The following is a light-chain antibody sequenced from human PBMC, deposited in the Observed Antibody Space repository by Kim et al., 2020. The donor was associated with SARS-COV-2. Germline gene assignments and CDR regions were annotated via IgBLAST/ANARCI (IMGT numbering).Light chain of an antibody. CDR2: DAS. CDR3: QQYDTLIT. J-gene: IGKJ5*01. Sequence: VTSTCQASQDITNYLNWYQQQPGKAPKLLIYDASILEAGVPSRFSGRGSGTDFSFTISNLQPEDVATYYCQQYDTLITFGQGTRLEIK. V-gene: IGKV1-33*01. CDR1: QDITNY.